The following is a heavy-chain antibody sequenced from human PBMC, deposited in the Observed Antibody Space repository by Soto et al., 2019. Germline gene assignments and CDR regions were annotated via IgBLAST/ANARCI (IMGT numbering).Heavy chain of an antibody. Sequence: EVQLLESGGGLVQPGGSLTLSCAASGFTFSDYTMSWVRQAPGKVLECISVILADYNTYYTGSLRGRFTISRDNSKNTLYLEMNSRRAEDTAVYYCARRTNGYFGYWGQGALVTVSS. J-gene: IGHJ4*02. CDR1: GFTFSDYT. D-gene: IGHD2-8*01. CDR2: ILADYNT. CDR3: ARRTNGYFGY. V-gene: IGHV3-23*03.